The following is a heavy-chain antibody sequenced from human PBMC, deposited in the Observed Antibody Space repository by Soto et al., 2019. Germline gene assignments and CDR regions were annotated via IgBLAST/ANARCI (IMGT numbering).Heavy chain of an antibody. V-gene: IGHV3-30-3*01. D-gene: IGHD4-17*01. CDR2: MSYDGSNT. CDR1: GFTFSSYS. CDR3: ARGIGETTLDY. J-gene: IGHJ4*02. Sequence: QVQLVESGGGVVQPGRSLRLCCVASGFTFSSYSIHWVRQAPGKGLEWVAVMSYDGSNTYYADSVKGRFTISRDTSKNTLYLQMKILRAEDTAVYYCARGIGETTLDYWGQGTLVSVSS.